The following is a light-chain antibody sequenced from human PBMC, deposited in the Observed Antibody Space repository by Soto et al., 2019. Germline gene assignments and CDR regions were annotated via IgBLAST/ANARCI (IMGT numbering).Light chain of an antibody. J-gene: IGLJ2*01. CDR1: SSNIGSNS. V-gene: IGLV1-47*01. CDR2: RDN. Sequence: QSVLTQPPSASGTPGQRVTISCSGNSSNIGSNSVYWYQQLPGTAPKLLIYRDNQRPSGVPDRFSGSKSGTSASLAISGLRSDDEADYHCAAWDGSLRALLFGGGTKLTVL. CDR3: AAWDGSLRALL.